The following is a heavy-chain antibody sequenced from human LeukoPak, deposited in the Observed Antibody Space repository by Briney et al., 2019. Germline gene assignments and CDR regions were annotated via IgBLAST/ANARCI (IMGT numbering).Heavy chain of an antibody. CDR1: GFTFSSYS. J-gene: IGHJ6*02. CDR2: ISSSSSYI. CDR3: ASIQQLDGYYYYYGMDV. V-gene: IGHV3-21*01. D-gene: IGHD6-13*01. Sequence: GGSLILSCAASGFTFSSYSMNWVRQAPGKGLEWVSSISSSSSYIYYADSVKGRFTISRDNAKNSLYLQMNSLRAEDTAVYYCASIQQLDGYYYYYGMDVWGQGTTVTVSS.